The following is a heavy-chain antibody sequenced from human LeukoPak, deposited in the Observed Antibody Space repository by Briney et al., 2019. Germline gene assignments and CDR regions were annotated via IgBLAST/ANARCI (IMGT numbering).Heavy chain of an antibody. CDR3: AKPVNYYYYMDV. J-gene: IGHJ6*03. V-gene: IGHV3-30*02. Sequence: GGSLRLSCAASGFTFSSYGMHWVRQAPGKGLEWVAFIQYDGSNKYYADSVKGRFTISRDNSKNTLYLQMNSLRAEDTAVYYCAKPVNYYYYMDVWGKGTTVTISS. CDR2: IQYDGSNK. CDR1: GFTFSSYG.